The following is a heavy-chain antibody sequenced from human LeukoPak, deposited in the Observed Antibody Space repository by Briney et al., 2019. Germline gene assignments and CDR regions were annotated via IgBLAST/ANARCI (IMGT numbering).Heavy chain of an antibody. CDR1: GGSISSYY. CDR2: IYYSGST. V-gene: IGHV4-59*08. D-gene: IGHD1-26*01. J-gene: IGHJ4*02. Sequence: PSETLSLTCTVSGGSISSYYWSWIRQPPGEGLEWIGYIYYSGSTNYNPSLKSRVTISVDTSKNQFSLKLSSVTAADTAVYYCARQGYSGSYSGNYFDYWGQGTLVTVSS. CDR3: ARQGYSGSYSGNYFDY.